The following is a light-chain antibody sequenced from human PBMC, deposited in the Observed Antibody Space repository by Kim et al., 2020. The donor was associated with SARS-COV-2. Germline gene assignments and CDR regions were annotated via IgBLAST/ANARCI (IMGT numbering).Light chain of an antibody. Sequence: PPPSSSFPPFPRVTISCSGGSSNIGSNYVYWYQHLPGTAPKLLIYRNNQRPSGVPDRFSGSKSATSASLAISGLRSEDEADYYCAAWDDSLSGYVFGSGTKVTVL. CDR3: AAWDDSLSGYV. J-gene: IGLJ1*01. CDR1: SSNIGSNY. V-gene: IGLV1-47*01. CDR2: RNN.